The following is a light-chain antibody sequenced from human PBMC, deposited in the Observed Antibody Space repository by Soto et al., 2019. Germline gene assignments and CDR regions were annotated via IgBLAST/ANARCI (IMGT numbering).Light chain of an antibody. J-gene: IGKJ4*01. CDR1: EGICNY. V-gene: IGKV1-27*01. Sequence: DIQMTQSPSSLSASVGDRVTITCRASEGICNYFAWYQQISGKVPKLLISAASTLQSGVPSRCSGSGSGTDFTLTISSLQPEDVATYYCQKDSNVPAFGGGTKVEIK. CDR2: AAS. CDR3: QKDSNVPA.